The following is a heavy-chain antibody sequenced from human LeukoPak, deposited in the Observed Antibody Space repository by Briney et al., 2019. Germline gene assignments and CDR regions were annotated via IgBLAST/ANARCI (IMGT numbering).Heavy chain of an antibody. Sequence: ASVKVFCKASGYTFTGYYMHWVRQAPGEGLEWMGRINPNSGGTNYAQKFQGRVTMTRDTSISTAYMELSRLRSDDAAVYHCARDVITMTQVFYRMDVWGQGTTVTVSS. V-gene: IGHV1-2*06. CDR2: INPNSGGT. CDR1: GYTFTGYY. CDR3: ARDVITMTQVFYRMDV. J-gene: IGHJ6*02. D-gene: IGHD3-22*01.